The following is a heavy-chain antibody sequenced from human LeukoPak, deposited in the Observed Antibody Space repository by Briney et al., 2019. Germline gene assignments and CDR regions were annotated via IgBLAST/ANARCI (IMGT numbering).Heavy chain of an antibody. CDR1: GFTFSSYA. J-gene: IGHJ4*02. Sequence: QAGGSLRLSCAASGFTFSSYAMSWVRQAPGKGLEWVSGIVESGGSTFYADSVKGRFTISRDNSRNTLYLQMKSLRAEDTALYYCAKDYNRWRGFDPGDHFDFWGQGTLVTVSS. V-gene: IGHV3-23*01. D-gene: IGHD5-24*01. CDR2: IVESGGST. CDR3: AKDYNRWRGFDPGDHFDF.